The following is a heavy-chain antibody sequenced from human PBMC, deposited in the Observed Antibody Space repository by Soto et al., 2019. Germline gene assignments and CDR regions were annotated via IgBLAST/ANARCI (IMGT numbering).Heavy chain of an antibody. CDR2: VSYYNGNT. CDR1: EDIFNNFG. CDR3: ARDLTRFCSGGSCPFSM. J-gene: IGHJ4*02. D-gene: IGHD2-15*01. V-gene: IGHV1-18*01. Sequence: QAQLVQSGAEVKKPGASVKVACTASEDIFNNFGITWVRQAPGQGLEWLGWVSYYNGNTNYAHRLQGRVFMTTDTATSTAYLELRSLTFNDTAVYYWARDLTRFCSGGSCPFSMWGQGTQVIVSS.